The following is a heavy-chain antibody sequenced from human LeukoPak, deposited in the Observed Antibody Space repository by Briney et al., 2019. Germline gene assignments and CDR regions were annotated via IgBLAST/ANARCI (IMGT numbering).Heavy chain of an antibody. CDR1: GFTFDDYA. CDR2: ISWNSGST. Sequence: GRSLRLSCAASGFTFDDYAMHWVRQAPGKGLEWVSGISWNSGSTGYADSVKGRFTISRDNAKNSLYLQMNSLRAEDTALYYCAKDIGYYYDSSGYYPNWGQGTLVTVSS. J-gene: IGHJ4*02. D-gene: IGHD3-22*01. CDR3: AKDIGYYYDSSGYYPN. V-gene: IGHV3-9*01.